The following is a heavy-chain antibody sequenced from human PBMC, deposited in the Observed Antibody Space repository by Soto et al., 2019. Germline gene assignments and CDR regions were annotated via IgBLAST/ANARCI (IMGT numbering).Heavy chain of an antibody. Sequence: SVKVSCKASGGTFSSYPISWVRQAPGQGLEWMGGINPIFGNTNYAQKFQGRVTITRDTSASTAYMELSSLRSEDTAVYYCARDSDLQVVGGYYYMDFWGKGTTVTVSS. CDR1: GGTFSSYP. D-gene: IGHD2-21*01. CDR2: INPIFGNT. J-gene: IGHJ6*03. V-gene: IGHV1-69*05. CDR3: ARDSDLQVVGGYYYMDF.